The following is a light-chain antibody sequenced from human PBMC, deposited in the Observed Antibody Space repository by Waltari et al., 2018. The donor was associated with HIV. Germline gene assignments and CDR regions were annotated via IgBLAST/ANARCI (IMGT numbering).Light chain of an antibody. V-gene: IGLV6-57*03. Sequence: NFMLTQPPSVSESPGQTVTISCTRSSGLIASNSVQWYQQRPRPAPTIVIYEHNQRADAVPVRISGSIGSASNAASLTSSGVKAEDEADNYCQSYDNSNQMFGGGTKLTVL. CDR2: EHN. CDR1: SGLIASNS. J-gene: IGLJ3*02. CDR3: QSYDNSNQM.